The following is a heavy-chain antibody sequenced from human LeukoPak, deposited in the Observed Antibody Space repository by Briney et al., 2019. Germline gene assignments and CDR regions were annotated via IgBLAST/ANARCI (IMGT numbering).Heavy chain of an antibody. CDR3: ARPAEVIDGDYDAFDI. Sequence: GASVKVSCKASGYTFTGYYMHWVRQAPGQGLEWMGRIIPIFGTANYAQKFQGRVTITTDESTSTAYMELSSLRSEDTAVYYCARPAEVIDGDYDAFDIWGQGTMVTVSS. J-gene: IGHJ3*02. D-gene: IGHD4-17*01. CDR2: IIPIFGTA. V-gene: IGHV1-69*05. CDR1: GYTFTGYY.